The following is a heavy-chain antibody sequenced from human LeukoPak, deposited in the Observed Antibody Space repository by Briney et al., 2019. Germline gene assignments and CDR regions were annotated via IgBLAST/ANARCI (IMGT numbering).Heavy chain of an antibody. CDR2: IFTSGST. V-gene: IGHV4-61*02. D-gene: IGHD3-22*01. CDR1: GGSISSGSYY. Sequence: SETLSLTCTVSGGSISSGSYYWSWIRQSAGKGLEWIGRIFTSGSTNYNPSLKSRVTISVDTSKNQFSLKLSSVTAADTAVYYCARSSGYYFEYFHHWGQGTLVTVSS. CDR3: ARSSGYYFEYFHH. J-gene: IGHJ1*01.